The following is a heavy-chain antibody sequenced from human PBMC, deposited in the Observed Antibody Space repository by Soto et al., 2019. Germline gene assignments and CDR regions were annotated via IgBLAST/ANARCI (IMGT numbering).Heavy chain of an antibody. J-gene: IGHJ6*02. Sequence: ASVKVSFKASGYTFTGYYMHWVRQAPGQGLEWMGWINPNSGGTNYAQKFQGRVTMTRDTSISTAYMELSRLRSDDTAVYYCARVLVPAAMGYYYGMDVWGQGTTVTVSS. D-gene: IGHD2-2*01. CDR3: ARVLVPAAMGYYYGMDV. CDR1: GYTFTGYY. CDR2: INPNSGGT. V-gene: IGHV1-2*02.